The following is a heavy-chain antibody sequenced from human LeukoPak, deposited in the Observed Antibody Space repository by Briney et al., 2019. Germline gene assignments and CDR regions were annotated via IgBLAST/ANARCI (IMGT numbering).Heavy chain of an antibody. CDR2: ISGSGGYS. Sequence: HPGGSLRLSCAASGFTFSNYGMSWVRQAPGKGLEWVSAISGSGGYSYYADSVRGRFTISRDNSKNTLYLQMNSLRAEDTAVYYCAKAPVSMYKPAAMYYFDYWGQGTLVTVSS. J-gene: IGHJ4*02. CDR1: GFTFSNYG. D-gene: IGHD2-2*01. CDR3: AKAPVSMYKPAAMYYFDY. V-gene: IGHV3-23*01.